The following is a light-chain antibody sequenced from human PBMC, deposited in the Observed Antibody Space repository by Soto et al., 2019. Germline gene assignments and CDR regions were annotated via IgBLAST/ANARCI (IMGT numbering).Light chain of an antibody. Sequence: QSALTQPPSASGSPGQSVTISCTGTRSDVGGYNYVSWYQQHPGKAPKLIIYEVNKRPSGVPARFSGSKSGNTASLTVSGLQAEDEADYYCSSHAGSNHVVFGGGTKLTVL. CDR1: RSDVGGYNY. J-gene: IGLJ2*01. V-gene: IGLV2-8*01. CDR3: SSHAGSNHVV. CDR2: EVN.